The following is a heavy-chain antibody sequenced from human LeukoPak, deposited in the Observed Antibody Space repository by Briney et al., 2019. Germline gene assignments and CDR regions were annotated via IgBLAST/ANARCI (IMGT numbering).Heavy chain of an antibody. D-gene: IGHD3-22*01. Sequence: ASVKVSCKASGYTFTDYYIHWVRQAPGQGLEWMGWINPNSGGTNYARKFQGRVTMTRDTSISTVYMELSRLRSDGTAVYYCARDSGYYYVSSGEFDYWGQGTLVTVSS. CDR2: INPNSGGT. CDR1: GYTFTDYY. V-gene: IGHV1-2*02. J-gene: IGHJ4*02. CDR3: ARDSGYYYVSSGEFDY.